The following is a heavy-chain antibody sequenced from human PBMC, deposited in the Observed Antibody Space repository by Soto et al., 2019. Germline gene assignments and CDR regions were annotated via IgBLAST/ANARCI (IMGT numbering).Heavy chain of an antibody. J-gene: IGHJ4*02. V-gene: IGHV1-18*01. CDR3: TTYYYDSSGYYDY. Sequence: GASVKVSCKASGYTFTNFGINWVRQAPGQGLEWVGWISTYNGNTNYAASVKGRFTISRDDSKNTAYLQMNSLKTEDTAVYYCTTYYYDSSGYYDYWGQGTLVTVSS. D-gene: IGHD3-22*01. CDR1: GYTFTNFG. CDR2: ISTYNGNT.